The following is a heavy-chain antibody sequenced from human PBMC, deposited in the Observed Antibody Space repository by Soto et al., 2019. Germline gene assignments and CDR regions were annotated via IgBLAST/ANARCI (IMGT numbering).Heavy chain of an antibody. D-gene: IGHD3-22*01. Sequence: ASVKVSCKASGYTFTSYGISWVRQAPGQGLEWMGWISAYNGNTNYAQKLQGRVTMTTDTSTSTAYMELSSLRSEDTAVYYCARVGGLMDDSSGYSADNWFDPWGQGTLVTVS. V-gene: IGHV1-18*04. J-gene: IGHJ5*02. CDR1: GYTFTSYG. CDR2: ISAYNGNT. CDR3: ARVGGLMDDSSGYSADNWFDP.